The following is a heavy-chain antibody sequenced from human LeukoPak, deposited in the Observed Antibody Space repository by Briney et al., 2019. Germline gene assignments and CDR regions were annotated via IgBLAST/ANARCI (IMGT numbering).Heavy chain of an antibody. CDR1: GFTFSSNA. Sequence: PGGSLRLSCAASGFTFSSNAMTWVRQAPGKGLECVSAITAGGDTPYYADSVRGRFTISRDNSRNTLYLQLNNLRAEDTAIYYCAKAYGTNGYYQLPIDFWGQGTLVTVSS. CDR2: ITAGGDTP. CDR3: AKAYGTNGYYQLPIDF. D-gene: IGHD3-22*01. J-gene: IGHJ4*02. V-gene: IGHV3-23*01.